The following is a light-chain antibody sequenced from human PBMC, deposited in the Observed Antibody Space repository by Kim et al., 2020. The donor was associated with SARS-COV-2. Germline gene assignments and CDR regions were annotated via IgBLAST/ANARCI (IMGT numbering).Light chain of an antibody. Sequence: SSSVGDRVTITCPASQGISDYLAWYQQKPGKVPRLMIYGTSTLQSGVPFRFRGSGSGTDFTLTITSLQPEDVATYYCQKYDSGPYTFGQGTKLEI. CDR1: QGISDY. J-gene: IGKJ2*01. CDR2: GTS. V-gene: IGKV1-27*01. CDR3: QKYDSGPYT.